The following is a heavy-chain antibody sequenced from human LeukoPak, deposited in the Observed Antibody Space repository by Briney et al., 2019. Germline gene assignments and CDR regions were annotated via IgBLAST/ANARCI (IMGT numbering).Heavy chain of an antibody. D-gene: IGHD3-10*01. V-gene: IGHV4-59*01. CDR2: IYYSGST. Sequence: PSETLSLTCTVFGASISSYYWTWIRQPPGKGLEWIAYIYYSGSTNYNPSLKSRVTISLDTSKNQFSLKLRSVTAADTAVYYCARVPGEYHGSGSYRAFDIWGQGTMVAVSS. CDR1: GASISSYY. J-gene: IGHJ3*02. CDR3: ARVPGEYHGSGSYRAFDI.